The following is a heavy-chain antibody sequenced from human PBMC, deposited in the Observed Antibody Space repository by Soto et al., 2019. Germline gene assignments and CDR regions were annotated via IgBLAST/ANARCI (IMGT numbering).Heavy chain of an antibody. J-gene: IGHJ6*02. V-gene: IGHV4-59*01. CDR3: ARVNYGYYYYGMDV. D-gene: IGHD4-17*01. Sequence: WTWIRQPPGKGLEWIGYISYTGSANYNASRKSRLTISVDTSKNQFSLKLSSVPAADTALYYCARVNYGYYYYGMDVWGQGTTVTVSS. CDR2: ISYTGSA.